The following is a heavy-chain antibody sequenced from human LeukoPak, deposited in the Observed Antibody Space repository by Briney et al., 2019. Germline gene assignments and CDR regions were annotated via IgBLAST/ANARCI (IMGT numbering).Heavy chain of an antibody. CDR3: AREQMVRGVVSGSGRAPYYYYGMDV. CDR2: INPNSGGT. V-gene: IGHV1-2*02. D-gene: IGHD3-10*01. Sequence: ASVKVSCKASGYTFTGYCMHWVRQAPGQGLEWMGWINPNSGGTNYAQKFQGRVTMTRDTSISTAYMELSRLRSDDAAVYYCAREQMVRGVVSGSGRAPYYYYGMDVWGQGTTVTVSS. J-gene: IGHJ6*02. CDR1: GYTFTGYC.